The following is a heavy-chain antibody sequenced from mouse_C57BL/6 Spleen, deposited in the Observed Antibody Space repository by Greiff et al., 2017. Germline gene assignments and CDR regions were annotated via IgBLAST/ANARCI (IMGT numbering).Heavy chain of an antibody. V-gene: IGHV5-16*01. CDR3: ARDLYGSSYGGYFDV. D-gene: IGHD1-1*01. CDR2: INYDGSST. CDR1: GFTFSDYY. Sequence: EVHLVESEGGLVQPGSSMKLSCTASGFTFSDYYMAWVRQVPEKGLEWVANINYDGSSTYYLDSLKSRFIISRDNAKNILYLQMSSLKSEDTATYYCARDLYGSSYGGYFDVWGTGTTVTVSS. J-gene: IGHJ1*03.